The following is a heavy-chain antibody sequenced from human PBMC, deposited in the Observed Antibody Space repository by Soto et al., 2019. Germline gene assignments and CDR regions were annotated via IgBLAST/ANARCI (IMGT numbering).Heavy chain of an antibody. Sequence: LRLSCAASGFTFSSYGMHWFLQAPGKGLEWVAVISYDGSNKYYADSVKGRFIISRDDSKNSVYLQMNSLKIEDTAVYYCARGPDSSTGYYGPFEYWGQGTLVTVSS. CDR2: ISYDGSNK. V-gene: IGHV3-30*03. CDR3: ARGPDSSTGYYGPFEY. CDR1: GFTFSSYG. J-gene: IGHJ4*02. D-gene: IGHD3-9*01.